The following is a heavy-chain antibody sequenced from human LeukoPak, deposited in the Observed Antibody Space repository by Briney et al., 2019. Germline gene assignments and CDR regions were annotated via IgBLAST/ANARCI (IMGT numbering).Heavy chain of an antibody. D-gene: IGHD3-22*01. CDR2: VYHTGST. V-gene: IGHV4-38-2*01. Sequence: SETLSLTCAVSGYSISSGYYWVWIRQPPGKGLEWIGSVYHTGSTYYHPSLKSRVTISLDTSKNQFSLGLTSVTAADTALYYCASYYYASSGSLFDSWGRGSLVTVSS. CDR1: GYSISSGYY. CDR3: ASYYYASSGSLFDS. J-gene: IGHJ4*02.